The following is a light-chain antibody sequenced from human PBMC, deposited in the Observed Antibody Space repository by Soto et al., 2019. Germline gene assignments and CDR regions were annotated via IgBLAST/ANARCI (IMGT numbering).Light chain of an antibody. J-gene: IGKJ2*01. Sequence: DIQMTQSPSSLSASLGDRVTITCRASQNINSHLNWYQQKPGKAPKVLIYAASRLQSGVPSRFSGSGSGTEFTLTISSLEPEDFATHYCQQSHITTLFTFGKGTKLEIK. CDR1: QNINSH. V-gene: IGKV1-39*01. CDR3: QQSHITTLFT. CDR2: AAS.